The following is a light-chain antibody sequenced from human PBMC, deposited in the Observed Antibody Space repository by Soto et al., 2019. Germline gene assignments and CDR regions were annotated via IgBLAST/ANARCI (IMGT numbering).Light chain of an antibody. V-gene: IGLV1-44*01. J-gene: IGLJ1*01. CDR1: ASNIGSKA. CDR3: AAWDDSLDEYV. Sequence: QLVLTQPPSASGTPGQRVSISCSGSASNIGSKAVNWYQQLPGAAPKLLIYSSFQRPSGVPARFSASKSGTSASLAITGLQSEDEADYYCAAWDDSLDEYVFGTGTQLTVL. CDR2: SSF.